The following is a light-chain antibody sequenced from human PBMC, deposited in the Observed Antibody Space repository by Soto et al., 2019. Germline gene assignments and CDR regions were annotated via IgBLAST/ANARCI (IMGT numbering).Light chain of an antibody. J-gene: IGKJ5*01. V-gene: IGKV3-20*01. CDR2: GAS. CDR1: QSLTNDY. CDR3: QQYGTSLPVT. Sequence: PGERATLSCRAHQSLTNDYLAWYQQKPGQAPRLLIFGASSRATGIPDRFSGSGSGTDFTLTISRLEPEDFAVYYCQQYGTSLPVTFGQGTRLEIK.